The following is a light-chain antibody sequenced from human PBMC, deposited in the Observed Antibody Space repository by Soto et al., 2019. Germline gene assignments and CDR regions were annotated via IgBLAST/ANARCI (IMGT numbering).Light chain of an antibody. CDR1: HIVSRTY. V-gene: IGKV3-20*01. CDR2: GAS. J-gene: IGKJ4*01. CDR3: QQYGSPPLT. Sequence: EIVLTQSPGTLSLSPGERATLSCRASHIVSRTYLAWYQQKPGQAPRLLMYGASDRATGTPGRFSGSGSGTDFTLNISGLEPEDFAVYYCQQYGSPPLTFGGGTKVDIK.